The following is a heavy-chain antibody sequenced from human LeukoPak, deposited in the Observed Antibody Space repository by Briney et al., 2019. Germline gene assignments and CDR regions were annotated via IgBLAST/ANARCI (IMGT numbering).Heavy chain of an antibody. D-gene: IGHD3-10*01. CDR1: GGSISSGGYY. CDR3: ARRRIWFGSHGMDV. V-gene: IGHV4-31*03. J-gene: IGHJ6*02. CDR2: IYYSGST. Sequence: TSETLSLTCTVSGGSISSGGYYWSWIRQHPGKGLEWIGYIYYSGSTNYNPSLKSRVTISVDTSKNQFSLKLSSVTAADTAVYYCARRRIWFGSHGMDVWGQGTAVTVSS.